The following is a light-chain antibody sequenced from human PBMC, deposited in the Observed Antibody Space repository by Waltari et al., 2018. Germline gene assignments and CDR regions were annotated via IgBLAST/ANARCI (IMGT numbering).Light chain of an antibody. Sequence: DIQMTQSPSTLSASVGDRVTITCRASQSISNYLAWYQQKPGKAPNLLIYKASILKSEVSSRFSCSGSGTQFTLTISSLQPGDFATYFCQQYNTYSSFGQGTKLEIK. V-gene: IGKV1-5*03. CDR1: QSISNY. J-gene: IGKJ2*01. CDR2: KAS. CDR3: QQYNTYSS.